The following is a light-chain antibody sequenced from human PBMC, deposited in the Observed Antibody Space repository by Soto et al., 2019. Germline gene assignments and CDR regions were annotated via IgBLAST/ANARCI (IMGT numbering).Light chain of an antibody. Sequence: IVFTQSPDTLSLSAGERATLSCRASQSVSTNSLAWYQQKPGQAPRPLIFAASRRATGTPDRFSGSGSGTDFTLIISRLEPEDFAVYYCQQYGSSVLTFGGGTKVDIK. J-gene: IGKJ4*01. CDR2: AAS. V-gene: IGKV3-20*01. CDR1: QSVSTNS. CDR3: QQYGSSVLT.